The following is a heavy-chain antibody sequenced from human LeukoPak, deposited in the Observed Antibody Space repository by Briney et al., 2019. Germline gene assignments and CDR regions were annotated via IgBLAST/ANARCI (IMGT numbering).Heavy chain of an antibody. CDR2: INTSGSS. V-gene: IGHV4-61*02. D-gene: IGHD5-24*01. CDR3: ARGRWTFNNITWFDP. Sequence: PSETLSLTCTVSGTSISRGSFYWSWIRQPAGKGLEWIGRINTSGSSVYNPSLKSRVSMSVDTSKNQFSLRLSSVTVADTAVYYCARGRWTFNNITWFDPWGQGTLVTVSS. J-gene: IGHJ5*02. CDR1: GTSISRGSFY.